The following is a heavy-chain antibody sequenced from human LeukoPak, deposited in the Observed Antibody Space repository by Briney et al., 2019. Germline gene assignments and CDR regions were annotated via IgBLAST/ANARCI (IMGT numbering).Heavy chain of an antibody. D-gene: IGHD3-22*01. Sequence: SETLSLTCTVSGYSISSGYYWGWLRQPPGKGLEWIGSIYHSGSTYYNPSLKSRVTISVDTSKNQFSLKLSSVTAADTAVYYCARQPNYDSSGYYYFDYWGQGTLVTVSS. CDR2: IYHSGST. J-gene: IGHJ4*02. CDR1: GYSISSGYY. CDR3: ARQPNYDSSGYYYFDY. V-gene: IGHV4-38-2*02.